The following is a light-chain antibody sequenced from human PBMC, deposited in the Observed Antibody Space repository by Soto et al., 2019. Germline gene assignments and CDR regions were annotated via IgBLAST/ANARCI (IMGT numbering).Light chain of an antibody. V-gene: IGKV3-15*01. CDR1: QSVSSN. J-gene: IGKJ1*01. Sequence: EMVMTQSPATLSVSPGESATLSCRASQSVSSNLAWYQQKPGQAPRLLIYGASTRATGIPARFSGSGSGTEFTLTISSLQSEDFAVYYCQQYNNWPPWTFGQGTRWIS. CDR2: GAS. CDR3: QQYNNWPPWT.